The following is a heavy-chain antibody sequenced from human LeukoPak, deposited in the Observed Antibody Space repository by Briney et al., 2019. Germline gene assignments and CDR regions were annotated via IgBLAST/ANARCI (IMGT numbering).Heavy chain of an antibody. J-gene: IGHJ6*02. CDR3: ARGEQWLTPSPHGMDV. CDR2: ISSSSSTI. Sequence: GGSLRLSCAASGFTFSSYSMNWVRQAPGKGLEWVSYISSSSSTIYYADSVKGRFTIPRDNAKNSLYLQMNSLRAEDTAVYYCARGEQWLTPSPHGMDVWGQGTTVTVSS. CDR1: GFTFSSYS. D-gene: IGHD6-19*01. V-gene: IGHV3-48*01.